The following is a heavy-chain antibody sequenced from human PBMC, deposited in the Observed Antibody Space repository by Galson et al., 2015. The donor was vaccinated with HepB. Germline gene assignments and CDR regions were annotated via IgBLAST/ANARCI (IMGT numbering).Heavy chain of an antibody. CDR2: ISPYNRNT. CDR3: ARGAPVGVVVGSENNWFAT. J-gene: IGHJ5*02. Sequence: SVKVSCKASGYTFSTYSITWVRQAPGQGLEWMGWISPYNRNTDYARKFQGRVTMTTDTFTGTAYMELTSLRSDDTAFYYCARGAPVGVVVGSENNWFATWGQGTLVTVSS. V-gene: IGHV1-18*01. D-gene: IGHD2-15*01. CDR1: GYTFSTYS.